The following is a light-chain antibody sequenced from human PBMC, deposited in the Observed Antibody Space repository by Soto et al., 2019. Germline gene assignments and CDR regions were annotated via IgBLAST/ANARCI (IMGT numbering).Light chain of an antibody. Sequence: ERVRTQSPATLSVSPGKRATLSCRASQTVYSNLAWYQQKPGQAPRLLIYGASTRATGIPARFSGSGSGTEFTLTISSLQSEDFAVYYCQQYNDWPWTFGQGTKVDIK. V-gene: IGKV3-15*01. J-gene: IGKJ1*01. CDR1: QTVYSN. CDR2: GAS. CDR3: QQYNDWPWT.